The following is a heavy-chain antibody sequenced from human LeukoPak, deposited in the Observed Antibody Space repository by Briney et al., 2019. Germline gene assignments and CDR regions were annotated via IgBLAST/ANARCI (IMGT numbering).Heavy chain of an antibody. V-gene: IGHV3-30*02. CDR2: IHYDGSKK. CDR3: TTLIAG. D-gene: IGHD1-14*01. CDR1: GFPFSSYG. J-gene: IGHJ4*02. Sequence: GGSLRLSCAASGFPFSSYGLHWVRQAPGKGLERVACIHYDGSKKYYADSVQGRFTISRDNSKNTLYLQMNSLRAEDTAIYYCTTLIAGWGQGTLVTVSS.